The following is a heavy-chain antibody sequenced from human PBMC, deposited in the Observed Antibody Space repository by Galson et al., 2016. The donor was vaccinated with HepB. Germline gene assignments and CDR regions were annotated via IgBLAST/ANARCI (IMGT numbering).Heavy chain of an antibody. CDR1: GGSFSGYY. CDR3: ILGKQLVPHDF. Sequence: SETLSLTCAVHGGSFSGYYWSCIRQPPGKGLEWVADVVHGGSASYNPSLNSRVSISLDTSRNHFSLNLTSVTAADTAVYYCILGKQLVPHDFWGQGTLVTVSS. J-gene: IGHJ4*02. D-gene: IGHD2-8*01. V-gene: IGHV4-34*12. CDR2: VVHGGSA.